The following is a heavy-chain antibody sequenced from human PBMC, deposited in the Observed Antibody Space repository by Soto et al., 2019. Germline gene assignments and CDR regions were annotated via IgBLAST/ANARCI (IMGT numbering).Heavy chain of an antibody. CDR3: AWSPTGTAPPYFDY. CDR2: IDPGDSYT. Sequence: EVQLVQSGAEVKKPGESLRISCEGSGFTFTSSWINWVRQMPGKGLEWMGNIDPGDSYTNYSPSFQGHVTISCDKSISTAYLQWSSLEASDTAMYYCAWSPTGTAPPYFDYWGQGTLVTVSS. V-gene: IGHV5-10-1*03. CDR1: GFTFTSSW. D-gene: IGHD1-1*01. J-gene: IGHJ4*01.